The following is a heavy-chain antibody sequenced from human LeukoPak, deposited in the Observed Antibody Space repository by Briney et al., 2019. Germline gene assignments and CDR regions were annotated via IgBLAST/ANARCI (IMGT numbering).Heavy chain of an antibody. CDR2: IWYDGSNK. Sequence: GGSLRLSCAASGFTFSSYGMHWVRQAPGKGLEWVAVIWYDGSNKFYADSVKGRFIISRDNSKNTPYLQMNSLRAEDTALYYCARDEYYYDSSGNFFYPPVYDAFDIWGQGTLVTVSS. CDR1: GFTFSSYG. CDR3: ARDEYYYDSSGNFFYPPVYDAFDI. D-gene: IGHD3-22*01. V-gene: IGHV3-33*01. J-gene: IGHJ3*02.